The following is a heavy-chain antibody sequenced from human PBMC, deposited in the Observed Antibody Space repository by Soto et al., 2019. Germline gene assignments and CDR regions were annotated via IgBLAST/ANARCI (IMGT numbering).Heavy chain of an antibody. V-gene: IGHV4-59*01. CDR1: GGSISSYY. CDR3: AREFRRITIFGVVKFIGIDV. D-gene: IGHD3-3*01. Sequence: SETLSLTCTVSGGSISSYYWSWIRQPPGKGLEWIGYIYYSGSTNYNPSLKSRVTISVDTSKNQFSLKLSSVTAADTAVYYCAREFRRITIFGVVKFIGIDVWGKGTTVTVSS. CDR2: IYYSGST. J-gene: IGHJ6*04.